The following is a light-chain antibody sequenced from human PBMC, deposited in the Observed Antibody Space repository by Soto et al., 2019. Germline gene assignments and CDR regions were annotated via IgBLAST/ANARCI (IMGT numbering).Light chain of an antibody. CDR3: HQYGSSPRT. CDR2: GAS. J-gene: IGKJ1*01. CDR1: QTISSSF. Sequence: EIVLTQSPGTLSLSPGERATLSCRASQTISSSFLAWYQQKPGQAPRLLIYGASRRATGIPDRFSGSGSGTDFTLTIDSLEPEDFAVYYCHQYGSSPRTFDQGTKVEIK. V-gene: IGKV3-20*01.